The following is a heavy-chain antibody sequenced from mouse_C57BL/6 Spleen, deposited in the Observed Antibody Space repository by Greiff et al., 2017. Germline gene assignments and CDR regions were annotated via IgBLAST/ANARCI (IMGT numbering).Heavy chain of an antibody. V-gene: IGHV7-3*01. CDR2: IRNKANGYTT. CDR3: ARYPAYYCNYHYALDY. Sequence: DVKLVESGGGLVQPGGSLSLSCAASGFTFTDYYMSWVRHPPVKALEWLGFIRNKANGYTTEYSAPVKGRFTISRDNSQSILYLQLNALGAEDSATYYCARYPAYYCNYHYALDYWGQGTSVTVSS. CDR1: GFTFTDYY. J-gene: IGHJ4*01. D-gene: IGHD2-10*01.